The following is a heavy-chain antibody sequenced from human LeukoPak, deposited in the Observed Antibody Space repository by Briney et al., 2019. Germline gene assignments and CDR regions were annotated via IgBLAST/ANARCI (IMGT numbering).Heavy chain of an antibody. Sequence: GGSLRLSCAASGFTFSNYYMSWVRQAPGKGLERVANIKQDGSDKSYVDSVKGRFTISRDNAENSLYLQMNSLRAEDTAVYFCARDRKVGATIHDYWGQGTLVTVSS. CDR3: ARDRKVGATIHDY. CDR1: GFTFSNYY. D-gene: IGHD1-26*01. J-gene: IGHJ4*02. CDR2: IKQDGSDK. V-gene: IGHV3-7*01.